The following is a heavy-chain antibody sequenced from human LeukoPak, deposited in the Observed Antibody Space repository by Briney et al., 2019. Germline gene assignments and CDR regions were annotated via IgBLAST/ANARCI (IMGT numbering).Heavy chain of an antibody. CDR1: GFTFSSYA. V-gene: IGHV3-23*01. CDR3: AKDLRSHLLPGYYRGPYFDY. CDR2: ISGSGGST. D-gene: IGHD3-9*01. J-gene: IGHJ4*02. Sequence: GGSLRLSCVVSGFTFSSYAMSWVRQAPGKGLEWVSGISGSGGSTYYADSVKGRFTISRDNSKNTLYLQMNSMRAEDTAVYYCAKDLRSHLLPGYYRGPYFDYWLQGTLVTVSS.